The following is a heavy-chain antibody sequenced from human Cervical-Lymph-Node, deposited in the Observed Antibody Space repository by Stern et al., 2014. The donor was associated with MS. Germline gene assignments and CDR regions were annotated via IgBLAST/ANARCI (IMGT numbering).Heavy chain of an antibody. V-gene: IGHV1-2*02. CDR2: INPKNGDT. CDR1: GFRFTDYY. Sequence: QVQLVESGAEVKKPGASVQVSCETSGFRFTDYYINWVRQAPGQGIEWMGCINPKNGDTHSAQKFQGRFTMTRDTSISTAYMELNSLKSDDTAMYYCGRGIKTFDPWGQGTLVTVSS. J-gene: IGHJ5*02. D-gene: IGHD5-24*01. CDR3: GRGIKTFDP.